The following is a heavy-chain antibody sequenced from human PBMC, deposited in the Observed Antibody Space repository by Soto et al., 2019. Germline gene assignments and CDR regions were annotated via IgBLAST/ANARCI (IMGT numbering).Heavy chain of an antibody. D-gene: IGHD3-22*01. CDR3: VRVGPGYYDSSGYPQGAFDI. CDR2: ISGYNGST. CDR1: GYAFTRHG. J-gene: IGHJ3*02. V-gene: IGHV1-18*01. Sequence: ASVKVSCKASGYAFTRHGITWVRQAPGQGLEWMGWISGYNGSTRYAQKFQGRVTMTRDTSTSTVYMELSSLRSEDTAVYYCVRVGPGYYDSSGYPQGAFDIWGQGTMVTVSS.